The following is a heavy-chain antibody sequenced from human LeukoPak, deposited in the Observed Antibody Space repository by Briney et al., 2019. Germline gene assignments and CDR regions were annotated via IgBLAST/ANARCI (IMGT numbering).Heavy chain of an antibody. J-gene: IGHJ4*02. D-gene: IGHD5-18*01. V-gene: IGHV3-11*01. CDR1: GGSISSYY. CDR3: ARDLYTAMVRY. CDR2: ISSSGSTI. Sequence: LSLTCTVSGGSISSYYWSWIRQAPGKGLEWVSYISSSGSTIYYADSVKGRFTISRDNAKNSLYLQMNSLRAEDTAVYYCARDLYTAMVRYWGQGTLVTVSS.